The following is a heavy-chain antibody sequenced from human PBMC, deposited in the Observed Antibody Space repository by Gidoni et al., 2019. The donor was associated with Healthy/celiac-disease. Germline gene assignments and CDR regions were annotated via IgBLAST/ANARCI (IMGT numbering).Heavy chain of an antibody. Sequence: QVQLVESGGGVVQPGRSLRLSCAASGFTFRSYGMHWVRQAPGKGLEWVAVIWYDGSNKYYADSVKGRFTISRDNSKNTLYLQMNSLRAEDTAVYYCARVSSPDIVVVPAASPLGYWGQGTLVTVSS. J-gene: IGHJ4*02. CDR1: GFTFRSYG. CDR2: IWYDGSNK. CDR3: ARVSSPDIVVVPAASPLGY. V-gene: IGHV3-33*01. D-gene: IGHD2-2*01.